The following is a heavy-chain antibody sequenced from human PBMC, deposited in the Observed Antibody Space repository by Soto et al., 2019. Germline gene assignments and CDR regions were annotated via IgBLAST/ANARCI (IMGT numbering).Heavy chain of an antibody. CDR1: GFTFSNYA. CDR3: ANADCSSTSCSGFYGMDV. D-gene: IGHD2-2*01. CDR2: ITGSGIST. J-gene: IGHJ6*02. Sequence: GGSLRLSCATSGFTFSNYAMNWVRQAPGKGLEWVSTITGSGISTYYADSVKGRFTISRDNSKNTLYLQMNSLRAEDTAVYYCANADCSSTSCSGFYGMDVWGQGTTVTVSS. V-gene: IGHV3-23*01.